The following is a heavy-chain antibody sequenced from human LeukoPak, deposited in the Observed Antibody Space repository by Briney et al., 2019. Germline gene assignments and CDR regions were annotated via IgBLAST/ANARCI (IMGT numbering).Heavy chain of an antibody. CDR3: ARNRYYYGSGNYGVPNWFDP. J-gene: IGHJ5*02. V-gene: IGHV4-39*01. Sequence: SETLSLTCTVSGGSITSTTYYWGWIRQPPGKGLEWIGTIYYSGSTYYNSSLKSRVTISVDTSKNQFSLKLNSVTAADTAVYYCARNRYYYGSGNYGVPNWFDPWGQGTLVTVSS. D-gene: IGHD3-10*01. CDR1: GGSITSTTYY. CDR2: IYYSGST.